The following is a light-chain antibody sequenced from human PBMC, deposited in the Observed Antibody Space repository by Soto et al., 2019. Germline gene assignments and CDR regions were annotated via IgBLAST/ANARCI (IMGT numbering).Light chain of an antibody. CDR2: DAS. Sequence: DIQMTQSPSTLSASVGDRVTITCRASQSISSWLAWYQQKPGKAPKLLIYDASSLESGVPSRFSGSGSGTEFTLTISSLQPDDFATYYCQQCVSWPQFTFGPGTRLDI. CDR3: QQCVSWPQFT. J-gene: IGKJ3*01. CDR1: QSISSW. V-gene: IGKV1-5*01.